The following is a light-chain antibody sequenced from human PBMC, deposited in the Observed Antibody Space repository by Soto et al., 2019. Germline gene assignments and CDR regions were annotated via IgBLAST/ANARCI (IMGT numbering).Light chain of an antibody. CDR2: GAF. CDR3: VQDFNYPLT. Sequence: AIQMTQSPSSLSASVGDTVTISCRASRGVRSDVAWYQQRPGSVPKVLIYGAFNLYTGVPSRFSGSGYGSDFSLTISSLQPEDSATSYCVQDFNYPLTLGGGTKVDIK. CDR1: RGVRSD. V-gene: IGKV1-6*01. J-gene: IGKJ4*01.